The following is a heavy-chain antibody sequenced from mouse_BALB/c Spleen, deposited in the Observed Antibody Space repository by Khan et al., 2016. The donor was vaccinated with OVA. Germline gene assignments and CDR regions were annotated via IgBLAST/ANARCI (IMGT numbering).Heavy chain of an antibody. J-gene: IGHJ3*01. V-gene: IGHV5-6*01. CDR3: TRLAYYYDSEGFAY. Sequence: EVQLVESGGDLVKPGGSLKLSCAASGFTFSTYGMSWVRQAPDKRLEWVATVSTGGSYTYYPDSVKGRFTISRDNAKKTLYLQMSGLRSEATAMFSCTRLAYYYDSEGFAYWGQGTLVTVSA. CDR1: GFTFSTYG. D-gene: IGHD1-1*01. CDR2: VSTGGSYT.